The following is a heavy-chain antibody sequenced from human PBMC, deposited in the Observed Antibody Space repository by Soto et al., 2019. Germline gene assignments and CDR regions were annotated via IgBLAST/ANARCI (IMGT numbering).Heavy chain of an antibody. D-gene: IGHD6-13*01. Sequence: QVQLVESGGGVVQPGRSLRLSCAASGFTFNSYGMHWVRQGPGNGLEWVAFISYGGGAQYYADSVKGRFTISRDNSKNTLSLEMNSLRAEDTAVYYCVKEKTPRVSHSLDIWGQGIMVTVSS. V-gene: IGHV3-30*18. CDR3: VKEKTPRVSHSLDI. J-gene: IGHJ3*02. CDR2: ISYGGGAQ. CDR1: GFTFNSYG.